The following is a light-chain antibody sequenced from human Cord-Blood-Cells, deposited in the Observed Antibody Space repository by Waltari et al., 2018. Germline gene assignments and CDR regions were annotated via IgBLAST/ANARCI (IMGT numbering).Light chain of an antibody. CDR3: SSYTSSNYV. J-gene: IGLJ1*01. Sequence: QSALTQPASVSGSPGQSITISCTGTSSDVGGYNYVSWYQQHPGKAPKLMIYDVSNRPSEVSNRFSGSKSGNPASLTISGLQAEDEADYYCSSYTSSNYVFGTGTKVTVL. V-gene: IGLV2-14*03. CDR2: DVS. CDR1: SSDVGGYNY.